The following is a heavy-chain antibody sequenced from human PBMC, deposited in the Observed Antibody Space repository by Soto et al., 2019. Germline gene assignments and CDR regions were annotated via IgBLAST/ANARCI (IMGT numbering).Heavy chain of an antibody. J-gene: IGHJ4*02. CDR1: GFSLTTYS. CDR3: ARGGGDYGDYLFHFDS. Sequence: EVQLVESGGGLVQPGGSLRLSCAASGFSLTTYSMNWVRQAPGKGLEWISYMDSTTSSKFYADSEKGRFTISRDDAKKSLSLQMNNLRAEDTAVYYCARGGGDYGDYLFHFDSWGQGILVTVSS. D-gene: IGHD4-17*01. CDR2: MDSTTSSK. V-gene: IGHV3-48*01.